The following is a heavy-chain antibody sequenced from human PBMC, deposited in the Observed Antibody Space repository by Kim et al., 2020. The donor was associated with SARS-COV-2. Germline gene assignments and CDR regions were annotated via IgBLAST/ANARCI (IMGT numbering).Heavy chain of an antibody. Sequence: ASVKVSCKASGYTFTSYAMHWVRQAPGQRLEWMGWINAGNGNTKYSQKFQGRVTITRDTSASTAYMELSSLRSEDTAVYYCARAWVGYGSGSYYIHPNYGMDVWGQGTTVTVSS. V-gene: IGHV1-3*01. CDR1: GYTFTSYA. D-gene: IGHD3-10*01. CDR2: INAGNGNT. CDR3: ARAWVGYGSGSYYIHPNYGMDV. J-gene: IGHJ6*02.